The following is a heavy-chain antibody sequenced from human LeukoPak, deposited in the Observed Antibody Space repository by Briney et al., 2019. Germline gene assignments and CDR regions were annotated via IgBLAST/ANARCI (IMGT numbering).Heavy chain of an antibody. Sequence: SETLSLSCAVYGGSFSGYYWSWIRQPPGKGLEWIGEINHSRSTNYNPSLKSRVTISVDTSKNQFSLKLSSVTAADTAVYYCARPGMVRGVNRYYYYYYGMDVWGKGTTVTVSS. D-gene: IGHD3-10*01. CDR3: ARPGMVRGVNRYYYYYYGMDV. CDR1: GGSFSGYY. J-gene: IGHJ6*04. CDR2: INHSRST. V-gene: IGHV4-34*01.